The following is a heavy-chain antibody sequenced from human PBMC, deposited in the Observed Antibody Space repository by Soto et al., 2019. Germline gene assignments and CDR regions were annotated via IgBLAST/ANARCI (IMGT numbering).Heavy chain of an antibody. J-gene: IGHJ6*02. CDR2: INHSGST. V-gene: IGHV4-34*01. Sequence: SETLSLTCAVYGGSFSGYYWSWIRQPPGKGLEWIGEINHSGSTNCNPSLKSRVTISVDTSKNQFSLKLSSVTAADTAVYYCARGLLAYYYGMDVWGQGTTVTVSS. CDR1: GGSFSGYY. CDR3: ARGLLAYYYGMDV. D-gene: IGHD2-15*01.